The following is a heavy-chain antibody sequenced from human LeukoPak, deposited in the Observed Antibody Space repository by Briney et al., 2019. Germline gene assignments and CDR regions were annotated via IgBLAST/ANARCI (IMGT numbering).Heavy chain of an antibody. CDR3: ARASYCSGGSCYSDY. V-gene: IGHV1-18*01. D-gene: IGHD2-15*01. CDR1: GYTFTSYS. J-gene: IGHJ4*02. Sequence: GASVKVSCKASGYTFTSYSISWVRQAPGQGLEWMGSISAYNGNTIYAQKVKGRVTMTTDTSTSTAYMELRSLKSDDTAVYYCARASYCSGGSCYSDYWGQGTLVTVSS. CDR2: ISAYNGNT.